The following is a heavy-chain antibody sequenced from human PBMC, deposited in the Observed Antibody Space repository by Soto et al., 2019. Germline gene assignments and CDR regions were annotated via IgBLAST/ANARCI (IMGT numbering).Heavy chain of an antibody. CDR1: AFTFSSYG. V-gene: IGHV3-30*18. CDR2: ILYDGSDK. CDR3: AKAGGGFGDFVHH. Sequence: GGSLRLSRAASAFTFSSYGMHWVRQAPGKGLEWVTGILYDGSDKYYADSVKGRFTISRENSKNTLYLQMNSLRTEDSAVYYCAKAGGGFGDFVHHWGQGTPVTVSS. J-gene: IGHJ4*02. D-gene: IGHD3-10*01.